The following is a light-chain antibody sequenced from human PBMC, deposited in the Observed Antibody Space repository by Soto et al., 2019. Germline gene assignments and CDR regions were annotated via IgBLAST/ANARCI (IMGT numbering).Light chain of an antibody. CDR3: QQYNSWPPIT. CDR2: GAS. V-gene: IGKV3-15*01. J-gene: IGKJ5*01. Sequence: EILMTQSPATLSVSPGARATLSCMASQSVSSNLAWYQHKPGQAPRLLIYGASPRATGIPGRFSGSGSGTVFTLTISSLQSEDFAVYYCQQYNSWPPITFGQGTRLEIK. CDR1: QSVSSN.